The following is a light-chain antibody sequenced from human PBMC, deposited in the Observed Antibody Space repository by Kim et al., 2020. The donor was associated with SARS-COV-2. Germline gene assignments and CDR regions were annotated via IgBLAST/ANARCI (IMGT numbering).Light chain of an antibody. CDR1: SLRTYY. V-gene: IGLV3-19*01. CDR2: GKN. J-gene: IGLJ3*02. CDR3: NSRDSSGDYVV. Sequence: SSELTQDPTMSVALGQTVRITCQGDSLRTYYSSRYQQKPGQAPVLLIYGKNDRPSGIPDRFSGSSSGSTASLTITGAQADDEADYYCNSRDSSGDYVVFGGGTQLSVL.